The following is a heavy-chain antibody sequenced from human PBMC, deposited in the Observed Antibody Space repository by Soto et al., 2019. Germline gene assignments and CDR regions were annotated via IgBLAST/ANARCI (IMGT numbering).Heavy chain of an antibody. V-gene: IGHV3-23*01. CDR1: GFTFSNYA. CDR2: ISGSGDNT. J-gene: IGHJ4*02. CDR3: AKTAGDSAYYYVEY. Sequence: DVQLLESGGGLVQPGGSLRLSCAASGFTFSNYAMTWVRQAPGKGLARVSSISGSGDNTYYADSVKGRFTISRDNSKNTQYLQLNSLRVEDTAIYHCAKTAGDSAYYYVEYWGQGTLVTVSS. D-gene: IGHD3-22*01.